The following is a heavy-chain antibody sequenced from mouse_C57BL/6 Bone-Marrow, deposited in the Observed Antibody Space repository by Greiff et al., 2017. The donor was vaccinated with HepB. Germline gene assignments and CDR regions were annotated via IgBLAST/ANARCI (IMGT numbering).Heavy chain of an antibody. V-gene: IGHV5-17*01. CDR1: GFTFSDYG. D-gene: IGHD4-1*01. J-gene: IGHJ2*01. CDR2: ISSGSSTI. Sequence: EVKLVESGGGLVKPGGSLKLSCAASGFTFSDYGMHWVRQAPEKGLEWVAYISSGSSTIYYADTVKGRFTISRDNAKNTLFLQRTSLRSEDTAMYYCARRVTGAYFDYWGQGTTLTVSS. CDR3: ARRVTGAYFDY.